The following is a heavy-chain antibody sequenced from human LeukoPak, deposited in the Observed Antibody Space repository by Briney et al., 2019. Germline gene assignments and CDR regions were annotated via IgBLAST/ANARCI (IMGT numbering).Heavy chain of an antibody. J-gene: IGHJ4*02. D-gene: IGHD5-18*01. V-gene: IGHV3-48*03. Sequence: PGGSLRLSCAASGFTFSSYEMNWVRQAPGKGLEWVSYISSSGSAIYYADSVKGRFTISRDNAKNSLYLQMNSLRAEDTAVYYCAREGVGATWIQLWLHFDYWGQGTLVTVSS. CDR1: GFTFSSYE. CDR2: ISSSGSAI. CDR3: AREGVGATWIQLWLHFDY.